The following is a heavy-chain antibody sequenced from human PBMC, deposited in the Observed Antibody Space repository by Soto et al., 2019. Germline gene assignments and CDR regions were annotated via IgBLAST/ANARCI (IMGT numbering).Heavy chain of an antibody. Sequence: PGGSLRLSXAASGFTFSSYDMHWVRQATGKGLEWVSAIGTAGDTYYPGSVKGRFTISRENAKNSLYLQMNSLRAGDTAVYYCARVGGYCSGGSCYYYYGMDVWGQGTTVTVSS. CDR2: IGTAGDT. V-gene: IGHV3-13*01. CDR3: ARVGGYCSGGSCYYYYGMDV. D-gene: IGHD2-15*01. J-gene: IGHJ6*02. CDR1: GFTFSSYD.